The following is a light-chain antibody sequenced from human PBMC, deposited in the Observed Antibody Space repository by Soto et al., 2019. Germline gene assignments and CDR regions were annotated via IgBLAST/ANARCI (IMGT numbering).Light chain of an antibody. CDR1: SSDVGHYDY. V-gene: IGLV2-8*01. Sequence: QSALTQPPSASGSPGQSVTISCTGTSSDVGHYDYVSWYQQQPGKAPKLMIYEVSKRPSGVSDRFSGSKFGYTASLTVSGLQAEDEADYYCSSYGGSNNLVFGGGTKLTVL. CDR3: SSYGGSNNLV. CDR2: EVS. J-gene: IGLJ2*01.